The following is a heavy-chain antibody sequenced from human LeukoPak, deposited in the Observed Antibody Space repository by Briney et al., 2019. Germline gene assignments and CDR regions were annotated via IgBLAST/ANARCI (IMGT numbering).Heavy chain of an antibody. J-gene: IGHJ6*04. Sequence: GGSLRLSCAASGFTFSTYSMNWVRQAPGKGLEWVSYISVSSNTIYYADSVKGRFTISRDNAKNSLYLQMNSLRAEDTAVYYCARGPTMKMDVWGKGTTVTVSS. V-gene: IGHV3-48*04. D-gene: IGHD3-22*01. CDR2: ISVSSNTI. CDR3: ARGPTMKMDV. CDR1: GFTFSTYS.